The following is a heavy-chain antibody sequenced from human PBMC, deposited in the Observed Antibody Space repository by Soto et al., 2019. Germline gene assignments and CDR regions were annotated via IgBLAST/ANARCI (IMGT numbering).Heavy chain of an antibody. V-gene: IGHV5-10-1*01. J-gene: IGHJ6*02. CDR3: ARRGKYSSSGYYYYYGMDV. D-gene: IGHD6-6*01. Sequence: GESLKISCKGSGYSFTSYWISWVRQMPGKGLEWMGRIDPSDSYTNYSPSFQGHVTISADKSISTAYLQWSSLKASDTAMYYCARRGKYSSSGYYYYYGMDVWGQGTTVTVSS. CDR2: IDPSDSYT. CDR1: GYSFTSYW.